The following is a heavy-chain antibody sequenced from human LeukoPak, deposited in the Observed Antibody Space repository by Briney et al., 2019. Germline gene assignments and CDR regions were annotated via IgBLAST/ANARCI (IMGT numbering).Heavy chain of an antibody. J-gene: IGHJ6*02. Sequence: ASVKVSCKASGGTFSSYAISWVRPAPGQGLAWMGRIIPILGIANYAQKFQGRVTITADKSTSTAYMELSSLRSEDTAVYYCARDPSGSPYYYYGMDVWGQGTTVTVSS. V-gene: IGHV1-69*04. D-gene: IGHD1-26*01. CDR2: IIPILGIA. CDR3: ARDPSGSPYYYYGMDV. CDR1: GGTFSSYA.